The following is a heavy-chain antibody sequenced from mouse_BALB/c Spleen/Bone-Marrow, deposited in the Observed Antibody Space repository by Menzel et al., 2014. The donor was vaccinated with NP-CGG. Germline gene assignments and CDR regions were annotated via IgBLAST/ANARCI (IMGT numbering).Heavy chain of an antibody. D-gene: IGHD2-12*01. J-gene: IGHJ1*01. CDR1: GYTFTSYL. V-gene: IGHV1-54*01. Sequence: QVQLQQSGDDLVKPGASVKVSCKASGYTFTSYLINWIKQRPGQGLEWIGLIAPGSGGNYYNKKFKDKATLTVDTSSSTAYIQLSRLSTKESADYFCAKEDYRYGNWYFDVWGAGTSVTVSS. CDR3: AKEDYRYGNWYFDV. CDR2: IAPGSGGN.